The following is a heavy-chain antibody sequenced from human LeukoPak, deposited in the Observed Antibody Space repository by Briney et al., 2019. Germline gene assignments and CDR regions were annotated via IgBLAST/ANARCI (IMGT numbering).Heavy chain of an antibody. CDR2: IKRKTDDGTT. Sequence: PGGSLRLSCTASGFTFSAYAMTWVRQAPGKGLEWAGRIKRKTDDGTTDYAIPVKGRFTISRDDSKNTLYLQMNSLKTEDTAVYYCATYKVWYSGNYYPWNWGQGTLVTVSS. V-gene: IGHV3-15*01. CDR1: GFTFSAYA. D-gene: IGHD1-26*01. J-gene: IGHJ4*02. CDR3: ATYKVWYSGNYYPWN.